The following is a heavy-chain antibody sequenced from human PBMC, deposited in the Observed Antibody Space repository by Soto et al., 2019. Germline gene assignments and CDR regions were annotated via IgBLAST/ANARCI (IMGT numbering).Heavy chain of an antibody. CDR3: VMVDNYVTPTPQDV. V-gene: IGHV1-18*01. Sequence: EASVKVSCKASGYIFVNYGIAWVRQAPGQGLEWMGWISPYTGNTHSASKVQGRLTMTTDTSTSTAHMDLGSLTSDDTAVYYCVMVDNYVTPTPQDVWGQGTTVTVSS. D-gene: IGHD3-16*01. J-gene: IGHJ6*02. CDR2: ISPYTGNT. CDR1: GYIFVNYG.